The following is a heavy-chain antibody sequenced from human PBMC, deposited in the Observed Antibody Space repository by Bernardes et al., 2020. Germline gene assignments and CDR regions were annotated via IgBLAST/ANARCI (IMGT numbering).Heavy chain of an antibody. CDR1: GFNLSDNY. CDR2: IFGSGGT. J-gene: IGHJ4*02. V-gene: IGHV3-66*01. Sequence: GGCLSHSRAGSGFNLSDNYMNWVRPAPGKGLEWISVIFGSGGTYYADSVTGRFTISRDSSNNILYLQMNSLRAEDTAVYFCATDNWNVRAACWGQGTLVTVSS. CDR3: ATDNWNVRAAC. D-gene: IGHD1-1*01.